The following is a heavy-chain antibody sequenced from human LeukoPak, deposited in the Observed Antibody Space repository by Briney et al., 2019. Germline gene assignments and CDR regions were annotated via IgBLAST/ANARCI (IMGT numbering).Heavy chain of an antibody. CDR2: IPYDGSNK. Sequence: PGRSLRLSCAASGFTFSSYAMHWVRQAPGKGLEWVAVIPYDGSNKYYADSVKGRFTISRDNSKNTLYLRMNSLRAEDTAVYYCASYLGATGSDYWGQGTLVTVSS. J-gene: IGHJ4*02. V-gene: IGHV3-30-3*01. D-gene: IGHD1-26*01. CDR3: ASYLGATGSDY. CDR1: GFTFSSYA.